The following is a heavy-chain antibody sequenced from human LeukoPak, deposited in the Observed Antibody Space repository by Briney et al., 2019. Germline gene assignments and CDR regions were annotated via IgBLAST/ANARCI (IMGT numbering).Heavy chain of an antibody. D-gene: IGHD3-10*01. Sequence: SETLSLTCTVSGGSISSSSYYWGWIRQPPGKGLEWIGSIYSRGSTYYNPSLKSRVTISVDTSKNQFSLKLSSVTAADTAVYYCARHLPDPITMVRGPMGFDYWGQGTLVTVSS. CDR3: ARHLPDPITMVRGPMGFDY. J-gene: IGHJ4*02. CDR2: IYSRGST. V-gene: IGHV4-39*01. CDR1: GGSISSSSYY.